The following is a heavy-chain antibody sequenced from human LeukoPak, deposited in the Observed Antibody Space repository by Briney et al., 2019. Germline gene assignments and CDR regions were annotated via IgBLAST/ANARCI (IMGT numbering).Heavy chain of an antibody. CDR3: ASGAALVAVTTGAFDI. CDR1: GFTFISYE. J-gene: IGHJ3*02. V-gene: IGHV3-48*03. D-gene: IGHD2-15*01. CDR2: IDSISTTI. Sequence: PGGSLRLSCAAPGFTFISYEMNWVRQAPGKGLEWISYIDSISTTIYSADSVRGRFTISRDNAKNSVYLQMNSLRVEDTAIYYCASGAALVAVTTGAFDIWGQGTMVTVSS.